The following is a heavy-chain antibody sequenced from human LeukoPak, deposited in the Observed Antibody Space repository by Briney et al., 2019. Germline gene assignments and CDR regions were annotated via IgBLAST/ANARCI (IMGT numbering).Heavy chain of an antibody. J-gene: IGHJ3*02. CDR2: IYSGGST. CDR1: GFTVSSNY. D-gene: IGHD6-19*01. Sequence: GGSLRLSYAASGFTVSSNYMSWVRQAPGKGLEWVSVIYSGGSTYYADSVKGRFTISRDNSKNTLYLQMNSLRAEDTAVYYCATTLIAVAGTDAFDIWGQGTMVTVSS. V-gene: IGHV3-66*01. CDR3: ATTLIAVAGTDAFDI.